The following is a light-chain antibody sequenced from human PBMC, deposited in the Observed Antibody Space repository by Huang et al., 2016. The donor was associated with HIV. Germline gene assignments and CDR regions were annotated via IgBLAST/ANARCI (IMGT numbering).Light chain of an antibody. Sequence: EIVLTQSPATLSLSAGERATLSCRASQSVTSYLAWYQQKPGQTPRLLISYASDRATGIPTRFSGSGSGTDFTLTINSLEPEDSAVYYCQQRTTWPLSFGGGTKVEIK. V-gene: IGKV3-11*01. CDR3: QQRTTWPLS. J-gene: IGKJ4*01. CDR1: QSVTSY. CDR2: YAS.